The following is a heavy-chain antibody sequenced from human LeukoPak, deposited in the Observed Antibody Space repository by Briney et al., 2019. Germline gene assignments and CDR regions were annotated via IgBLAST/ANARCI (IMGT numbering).Heavy chain of an antibody. CDR3: ARECSEYQLHTFDY. Sequence: PSETLSLTCAVYGGSFSGYYWSWIRQPPGKGLEWIGEINHSGSTNYNPSLKSRVTISVDTSKNQFSPKLSSVAAADTAVYYCARECSEYQLHTFDYWGQGTLVTVSS. CDR2: INHSGST. V-gene: IGHV4-34*01. CDR1: GGSFSGYY. J-gene: IGHJ4*02. D-gene: IGHD2-2*01.